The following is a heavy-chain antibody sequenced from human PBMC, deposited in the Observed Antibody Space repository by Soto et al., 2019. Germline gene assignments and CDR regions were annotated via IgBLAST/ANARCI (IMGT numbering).Heavy chain of an antibody. CDR1: GFTFSSYG. Sequence: GGSLRLSCAASGFTFSSYGMHWVRQAPGKGLEWVAVISYDGSNKYYADSVKGRFTISRDNSKNTLYLQMNSLRAEDTAVYYCAKDIAAAATSYGMDVWGQGTTVTVSS. CDR2: ISYDGSNK. D-gene: IGHD6-13*01. CDR3: AKDIAAAATSYGMDV. V-gene: IGHV3-30*18. J-gene: IGHJ6*02.